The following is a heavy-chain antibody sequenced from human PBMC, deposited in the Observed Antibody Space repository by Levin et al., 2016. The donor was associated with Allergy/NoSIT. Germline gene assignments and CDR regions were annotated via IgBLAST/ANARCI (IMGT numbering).Heavy chain of an antibody. D-gene: IGHD3-16*01. Sequence: VRQAPGKGLEWVSYISSSSTTIKYADSVKGRFTISRDNAKNSLFLQMNSLRADDTAVYYCARDRGELHFDDWGQGTLVTVSS. J-gene: IGHJ4*02. CDR3: ARDRGELHFDD. V-gene: IGHV3-48*04. CDR2: ISSSSTTI.